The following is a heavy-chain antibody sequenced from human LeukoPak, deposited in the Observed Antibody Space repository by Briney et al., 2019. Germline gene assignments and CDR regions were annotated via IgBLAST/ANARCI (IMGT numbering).Heavy chain of an antibody. CDR3: ARDNPYYYLY. CDR2: ISAYNGET. V-gene: IGHV1-18*01. CDR1: GYTFTNYG. J-gene: IGHJ4*02. D-gene: IGHD3-22*01. Sequence: GASVKVSCKASGYTFTNYGISWLRQAPGQGLEWMGWISAYNGETKYLQNLQGRVTMTTDTSTSTAYMELRSLRSDDTAVDYCARDNPYYYLYWGQGTLVTVSS.